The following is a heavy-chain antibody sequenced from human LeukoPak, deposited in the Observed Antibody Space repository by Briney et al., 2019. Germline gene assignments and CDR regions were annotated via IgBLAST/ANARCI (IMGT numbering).Heavy chain of an antibody. CDR3: ARGGWFGELLFDY. J-gene: IGHJ4*02. V-gene: IGHV3-20*04. Sequence: GGSLRLSCAASGFTFDDYGMSWVRQAPGKGLEWVSGINWNGGSTGYADSVKGRFTISRDNAKNSLYLQMNSLRAEDTTSYYCARGGWFGELLFDYWGQGTLVTVSS. CDR2: INWNGGST. D-gene: IGHD3-10*01. CDR1: GFTFDDYG.